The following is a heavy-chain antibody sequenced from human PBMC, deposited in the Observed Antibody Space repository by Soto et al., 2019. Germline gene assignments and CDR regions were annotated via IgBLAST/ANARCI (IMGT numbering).Heavy chain of an antibody. V-gene: IGHV1-69*13. D-gene: IGHD2-21*02. CDR1: GGAFSSYA. J-gene: IGHJ4*02. CDR2: IIPIFGTA. Sequence: SVKVSCKASGGAFSSYAISWVRQAPGQGLEWMGGIIPIFGTANYAQKFQGRVTITADESTSTAYMELSSLRSEDTAVYYCASHKLIVVVTAETYYFDYWGQGTLVTVSS. CDR3: ASHKLIVVVTAETYYFDY.